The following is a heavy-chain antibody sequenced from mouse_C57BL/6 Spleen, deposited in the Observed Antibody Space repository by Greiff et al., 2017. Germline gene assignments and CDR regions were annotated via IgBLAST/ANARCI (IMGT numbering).Heavy chain of an antibody. CDR2: INPNNGGT. Sequence: EVKLVESGPELVKPGASVKMSCKASGYTFTDYNMHWVKQSHGKSLEWIGYINPNNGGTSYNQKFKGKATLTVNKSSSTAYMELRSLTSEDSAVYYCARQSYYSNYEDYWGQGTTLTVSS. CDR1: GYTFTDYN. J-gene: IGHJ2*01. CDR3: ARQSYYSNYEDY. D-gene: IGHD2-5*01. V-gene: IGHV1-22*01.